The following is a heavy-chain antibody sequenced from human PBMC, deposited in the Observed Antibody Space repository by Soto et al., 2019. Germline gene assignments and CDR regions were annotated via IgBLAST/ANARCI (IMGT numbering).Heavy chain of an antibody. J-gene: IGHJ5*02. V-gene: IGHV3-23*01. CDR1: GCTFSSYA. D-gene: IGHD2-2*01. CDR2: ISGCGGST. CDR3: AKGRVPAAMSGGWFDP. Sequence: PGVSLRLSCAAAGCTFSSYAMSWIRLAPGKGLESGPSISGCGGSTYYADSVEGRITISRDHSKNTLYLQMNSLRAEDTAVYYCAKGRVPAAMSGGWFDPWGQGTLVTVSS.